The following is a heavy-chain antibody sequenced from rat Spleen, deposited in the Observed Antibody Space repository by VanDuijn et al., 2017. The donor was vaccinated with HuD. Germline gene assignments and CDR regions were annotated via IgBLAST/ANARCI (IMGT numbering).Heavy chain of an antibody. V-gene: IGHV5S13*01. CDR1: GFTFNNYW. D-gene: IGHD4-3*01. CDR2: ISTGGGKT. J-gene: IGHJ3*01. CDR3: ARQDTSGYSNWFTY. Sequence: EVQLVESDGGLVQPGRSLKLSCVASGFTFNNYWMTWIRQAPTKSLDWVASISTGGGKTYYRDSVEGRFTVSRDNAKNTLYLQMDSLRSEDTATYYCARQDTSGYSNWFTYWGQGTLVTVSS.